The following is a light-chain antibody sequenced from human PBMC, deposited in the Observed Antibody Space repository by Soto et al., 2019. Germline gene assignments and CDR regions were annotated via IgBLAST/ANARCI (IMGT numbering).Light chain of an antibody. Sequence: EIVLTQSPGTLSLSPGARATLSCRASKSLSSVYLAWYQQKPGQAPTILIYAASSRATGIPDRCSGSGSGTDFSLTISRLEPEDFEVYYCHQYDTSPRTFGQGTKVEI. CDR2: AAS. CDR3: HQYDTSPRT. CDR1: KSLSSVY. V-gene: IGKV3-20*01. J-gene: IGKJ1*01.